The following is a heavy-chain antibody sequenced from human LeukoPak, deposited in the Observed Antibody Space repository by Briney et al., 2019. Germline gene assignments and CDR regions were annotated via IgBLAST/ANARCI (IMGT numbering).Heavy chain of an antibody. Sequence: PSETLSLTCAVSGGSFSGYYWSWIRQPPGKGLEWIGEINHSGSTNYNPSLKSRVTISVDTSKNQFSLKLSSVTAADTASYYCARHILTAGSLEWGQGTLVTVSS. CDR1: GGSFSGYY. J-gene: IGHJ4*02. V-gene: IGHV4-34*01. CDR2: INHSGST. CDR3: ARHILTAGSLE. D-gene: IGHD3-9*01.